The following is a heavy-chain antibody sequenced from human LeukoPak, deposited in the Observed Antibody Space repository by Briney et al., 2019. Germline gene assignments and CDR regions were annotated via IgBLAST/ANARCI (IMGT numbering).Heavy chain of an antibody. J-gene: IGHJ6*04. CDR1: GFSFFNFG. CDR2: IWNDGSYK. D-gene: IGHD3-10*01. V-gene: IGHV3-33*01. CDR3: ARAVGHGSGSPRMDV. Sequence: GGSLRLSCVASGFSFFNFGMHWVRQAPGKGLDWVAVIWNDGSYKYYADSVKGRFTISRDNAKNSLYLQMNSLRAEDTAVYYCARAVGHGSGSPRMDVWGKGTTVTVSS.